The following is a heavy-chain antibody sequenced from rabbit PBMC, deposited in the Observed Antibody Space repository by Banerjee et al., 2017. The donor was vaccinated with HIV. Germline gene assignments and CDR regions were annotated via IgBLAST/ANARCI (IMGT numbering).Heavy chain of an antibody. J-gene: IGHJ4*01. CDR1: GFSFSSSYC. Sequence: QSLEESGGDLVKPGASLTLTCTASGFSFSSSYCMCWVRQAPGKGLEWIACINVGSSNTYYASWAKGRFTISKTSSTTVTLQMTSLAAADTATYFCARDGYGYYRHGYGGYFNLWGPGTLVTVS. V-gene: IGHV1S40*01. CDR3: ARDGYGYYRHGYGGYFNL. D-gene: IGHD6-1*01. CDR2: INVGSSNT.